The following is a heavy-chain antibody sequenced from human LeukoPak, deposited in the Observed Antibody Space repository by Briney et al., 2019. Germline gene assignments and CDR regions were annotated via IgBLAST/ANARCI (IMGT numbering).Heavy chain of an antibody. CDR3: ARGSEYRYDFTGRGRTKSRLDY. CDR1: GYTFTSHG. Sequence: ASVKVSCKASGYTFTSHGISWVRQAPGQGLEWMGWISTYNGNTNYAQKLQGRVSMTTDTSTSTAYMDLNSLRAEDTAVYYCARGSEYRYDFTGRGRTKSRLDYWGQGTLVTVSS. V-gene: IGHV1-18*01. CDR2: ISTYNGNT. J-gene: IGHJ4*02. D-gene: IGHD3/OR15-3a*01.